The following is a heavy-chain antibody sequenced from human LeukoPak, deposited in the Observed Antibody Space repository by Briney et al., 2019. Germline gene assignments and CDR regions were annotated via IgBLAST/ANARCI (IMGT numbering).Heavy chain of an antibody. V-gene: IGHV4-34*01. CDR3: ARGRVRLFDP. CDR2: INHSGST. Sequence: SETLSLTCAVYGGSFSGYYWSWIRQPPGKGLEWIGEINHSGSTNYNPSLKSRVTISVDTSKNQFSLKLCSVTAADTAVYYCARGRVRLFDPWGQGTLVTVSS. J-gene: IGHJ5*02. D-gene: IGHD2-8*01. CDR1: GGSFSGYY.